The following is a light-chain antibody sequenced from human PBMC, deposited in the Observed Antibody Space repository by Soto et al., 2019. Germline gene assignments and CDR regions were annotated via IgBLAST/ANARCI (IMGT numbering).Light chain of an antibody. Sequence: EILMTQSPATLSISPGEGATLSCRASQGVGRSVAWYQQTPGQSPRLLIYSASTRASGVPARFGGSGSGTEFTLTISSLQSEDFAVYSCQQYYYWPLTFGGGTKV. CDR3: QQYYYWPLT. CDR2: SAS. V-gene: IGKV3-15*01. J-gene: IGKJ4*01. CDR1: QGVGRS.